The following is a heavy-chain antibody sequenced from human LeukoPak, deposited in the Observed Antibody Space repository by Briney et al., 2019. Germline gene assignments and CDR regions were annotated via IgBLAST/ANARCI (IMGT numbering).Heavy chain of an antibody. Sequence: PSETLSLTCTVSGGSISSSNYYWSWIRQPPGKGLDWIGYVYYSGSTNYSPSLKSRVTVSVNTSKNQFSLKLTSVTAADTAVYYCARVRYGSGSYYFDNWGQGTLVTVSS. CDR1: GGSISSSNYY. D-gene: IGHD3-10*01. J-gene: IGHJ4*02. V-gene: IGHV4-61*01. CDR2: VYYSGST. CDR3: ARVRYGSGSYYFDN.